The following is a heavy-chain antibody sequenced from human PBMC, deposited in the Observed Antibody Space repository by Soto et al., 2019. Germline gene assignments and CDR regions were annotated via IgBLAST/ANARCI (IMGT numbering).Heavy chain of an antibody. J-gene: IGHJ5*02. CDR2: IYYSGST. V-gene: IGHV4-30-4*02. D-gene: IGHD6-6*01. CDR3: ARELGYGAARGRYNWFDP. Sequence: SETLSLTCTVSGGSISSGDYYWSWIRQPPGKGLEWIGYIYYSGSTYYNPSLKSRVTISVDTSKNQLSLKLSSVTAADTVVYYCARELGYGAARGRYNWFDPWGQGTLVTVSS. CDR1: GGSISSGDYY.